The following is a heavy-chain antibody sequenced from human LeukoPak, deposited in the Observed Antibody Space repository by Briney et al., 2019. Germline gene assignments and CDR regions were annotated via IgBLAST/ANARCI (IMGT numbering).Heavy chain of an antibody. Sequence: PGGSLRLSCAASGFTFTTYAMSWVRQTPGKGLEWVSSITGSGDSTYYADSVKGRFTVSRDNSKNTEYLQMNSLRAEDTAIYYCAKDDDDGDHVVVDHWGQGTLVTVSS. CDR3: AKDDDDGDHVVVDH. V-gene: IGHV3-23*01. CDR2: ITGSGDST. J-gene: IGHJ4*02. CDR1: GFTFTTYA. D-gene: IGHD4-17*01.